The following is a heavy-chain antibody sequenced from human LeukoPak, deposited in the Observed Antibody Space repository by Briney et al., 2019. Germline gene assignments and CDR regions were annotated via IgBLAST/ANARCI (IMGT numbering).Heavy chain of an antibody. CDR2: IYPGDSDT. CDR1: GYSFTSYW. Sequence: GESLKISCKGSGYSFTSYWIGWVRQMPGKGLEWMGIIYPGDSDTRYSPSFQGQVTISADKSISTAYLQWSSLKASDTAMYYCARGSVGSYYGRYYFDYWGQGTLVTVSS. CDR3: ARGSVGSYYGRYYFDY. V-gene: IGHV5-51*01. J-gene: IGHJ4*02. D-gene: IGHD1-26*01.